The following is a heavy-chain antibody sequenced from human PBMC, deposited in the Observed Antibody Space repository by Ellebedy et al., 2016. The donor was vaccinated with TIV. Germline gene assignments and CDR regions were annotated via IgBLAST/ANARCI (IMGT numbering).Heavy chain of an antibody. D-gene: IGHD3-10*01. CDR3: AKEPKVRAGPWYFDL. Sequence: GESLKISCAASGFTFSNYGMHWVRRAPGKGLEWMAVVSHDGSVQYYRDSVKGRFTISRDNSKNTLYLKMNSPRAEETAVYYCAKEPKVRAGPWYFDLWGRGTLVTVSS. CDR1: GFTFSNYG. CDR2: VSHDGSVQ. V-gene: IGHV3-30*18. J-gene: IGHJ2*01.